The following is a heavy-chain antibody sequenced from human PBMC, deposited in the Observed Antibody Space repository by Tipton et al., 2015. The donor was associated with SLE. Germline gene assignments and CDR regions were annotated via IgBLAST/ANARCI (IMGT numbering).Heavy chain of an antibody. V-gene: IGHV3-30*02. Sequence: GSLRLSCAASGFTFGSFVMHWVRQAPDKGLEWVSFVTHDGSNKYYADSVQGRFTISRDNSRNTLYLHMNSLRTDDTAVYYCAKDGILEWLKPTFFDSWGQGSLVTVSS. D-gene: IGHD3-3*01. J-gene: IGHJ4*02. CDR1: GFTFGSFV. CDR3: AKDGILEWLKPTFFDS. CDR2: VTHDGSNK.